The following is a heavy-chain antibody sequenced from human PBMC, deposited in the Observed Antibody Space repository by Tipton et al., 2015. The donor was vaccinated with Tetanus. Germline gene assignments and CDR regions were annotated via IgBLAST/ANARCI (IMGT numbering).Heavy chain of an antibody. CDR2: ISGSGGST. Sequence: SLRLSCAASGFTFSSYAMSWARQAPGKGLEWVSAISGSGGSTYYADSVKGRFTISRDNAKNSLYLQMNSLRDEDTAAYYCARIYGSGSYYPEYYFDYWGQGTLVTVSS. CDR3: ARIYGSGSYYPEYYFDY. D-gene: IGHD3-10*01. J-gene: IGHJ4*02. V-gene: IGHV3-23*01. CDR1: GFTFSSYA.